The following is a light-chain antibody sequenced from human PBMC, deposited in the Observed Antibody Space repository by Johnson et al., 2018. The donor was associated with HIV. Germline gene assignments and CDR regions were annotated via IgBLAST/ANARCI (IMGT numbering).Light chain of an antibody. Sequence: QSVLTQPPSVSAAPGQKVTISCSGSSSDMGNYAVSWYQQLPGTAPKLLIYDNNQRPSGIPDRFSGSKSGTSATLGITGLQTGDEADYYCGTWDSSLSAGVFGTGTKVTVL. CDR1: SSDMGNYA. CDR3: GTWDSSLSAGV. J-gene: IGLJ1*01. V-gene: IGLV1-51*01. CDR2: DNN.